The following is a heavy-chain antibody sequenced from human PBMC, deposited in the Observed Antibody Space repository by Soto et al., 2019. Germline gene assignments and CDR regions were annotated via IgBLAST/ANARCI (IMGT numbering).Heavy chain of an antibody. CDR2: IFYSGGT. CDR1: GGSILDSTYY. J-gene: IGHJ5*02. CDR3: ARQASGYYYGWFDP. D-gene: IGHD3-22*01. V-gene: IGHV4-39*01. Sequence: KPSETLSLTCTVSGGSILDSTYYRAWIRQSPGKGLEWIGTIFYSGGTFYTPSLKSRVTMSVDTSNNQFSLKLSSVTAADTAVYYCARQASGYYYGWFDPWGQGTLVTVSS.